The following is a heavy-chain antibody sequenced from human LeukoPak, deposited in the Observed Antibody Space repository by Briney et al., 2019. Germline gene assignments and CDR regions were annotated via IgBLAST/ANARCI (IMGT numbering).Heavy chain of an antibody. CDR2: ISPDNGGT. V-gene: IGHV1-2*02. CDR1: GYTFTGYF. D-gene: IGHD5-12*01. CDR3: AGDQGGYSGFDYDC. J-gene: IGHJ4*02. Sequence: ASVKVSCKASGYTFTGYFIHWVRQAPGPGLEWMGWISPDNGGTSYAQKFQGRVTMTRDTSISAAYMELSRLRSDDTAVYYCAGDQGGYSGFDYDCWGQGTLVTVSS.